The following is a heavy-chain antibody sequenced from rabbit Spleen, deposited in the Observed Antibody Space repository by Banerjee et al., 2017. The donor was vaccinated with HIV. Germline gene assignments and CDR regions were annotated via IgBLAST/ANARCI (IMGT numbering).Heavy chain of an antibody. D-gene: IGHD2-1*01. CDR3: ARDTYGVIGIFARTFYYYGMDL. CDR1: GFDFINNA. Sequence: QSLESSGGDLVKPGASLTLTCTAFGFDFINNAMCWVRQAPGKGLEWIGCMASSEVIYYASWAKGRFTISKASSTTVTLQMTSLTAADAATYFCARDTYGVIGIFARTFYYYGMDLWGQGTLVTVS. V-gene: IGHV1S40*01. J-gene: IGHJ6*01. CDR2: MASSEVI.